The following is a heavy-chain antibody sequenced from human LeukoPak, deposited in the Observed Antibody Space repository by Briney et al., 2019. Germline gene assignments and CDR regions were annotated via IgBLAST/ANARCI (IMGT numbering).Heavy chain of an antibody. CDR3: ARVFSYPLRAPFDP. V-gene: IGHV4-59*01. D-gene: IGHD2/OR15-2a*01. CDR2: IFYSGST. Sequence: SETLSLTCTVSGGSINSYYWNWIRQPPGKGLEWIGYIFYSGSTNYNPSLKSRVTISVDTSKNQFSLKLSSVTAADTAVYYCARVFSYPLRAPFDPWGQGTLVTVSS. J-gene: IGHJ5*02. CDR1: GGSINSYY.